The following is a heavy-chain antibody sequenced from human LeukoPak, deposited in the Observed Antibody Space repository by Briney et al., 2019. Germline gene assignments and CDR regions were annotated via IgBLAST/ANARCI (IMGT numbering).Heavy chain of an antibody. CDR2: ISAYNGNT. CDR3: ARGYDFWSPYYYGMDV. V-gene: IGHV1-18*01. Sequence: ASVKVSCKASGYTFTSYDISWVRQAPGQGLEWMGWISAYNGNTNYAQKLQGRVTMTTDTSTSTAYMELRSLRSDDTAVYYCARGYDFWSPYYYGMDVWGQGTTVTVSS. J-gene: IGHJ6*02. D-gene: IGHD3-3*01. CDR1: GYTFTSYD.